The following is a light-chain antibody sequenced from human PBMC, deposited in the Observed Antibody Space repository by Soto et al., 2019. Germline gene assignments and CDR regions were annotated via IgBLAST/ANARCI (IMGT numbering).Light chain of an antibody. J-gene: IGKJ1*01. Sequence: DIQMTQSPSTLSASVGETVTLTCRASQSTSSWVAWYQQRPGKPPKRVIYGASTLERGVPSRFSGSGSGTEFTLTIAGLQPDDFATYYCQHYKPYKTFGQGTKVDIK. V-gene: IGKV1-5*03. CDR3: QHYKPYKT. CDR1: QSTSSW. CDR2: GAS.